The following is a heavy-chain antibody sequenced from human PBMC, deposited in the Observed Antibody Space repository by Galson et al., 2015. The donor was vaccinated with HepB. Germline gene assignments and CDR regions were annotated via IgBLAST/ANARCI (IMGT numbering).Heavy chain of an antibody. J-gene: IGHJ2*01. CDR2: IIPILGIA. CDR3: ASRKQGVATAHGMVPTHWYFDL. Sequence: SVKVSCKASGGTFSSYTISWVRQAPGQGLEWMGRIIPILGIANYAQKFQGRVTITADKSTSTAYMELSSLRSEDTAVYYCASRKQGVATAHGMVPTHWYFDLWGRGTLVTVSS. CDR1: GGTFSSYT. D-gene: IGHD2-15*01. V-gene: IGHV1-69*02.